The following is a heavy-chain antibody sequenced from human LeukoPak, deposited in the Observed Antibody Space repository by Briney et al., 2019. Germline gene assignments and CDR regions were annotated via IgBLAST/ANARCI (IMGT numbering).Heavy chain of an antibody. Sequence: GGSLRLSCAASGFTFSSYSMDWVRQAPGKGLEWVSTINWNGGSTGYADSVKGRFTISRDNAKNSLYLQMNSLRAEDTALYYCARVSDISVAAYFDYWGQGTLVTVSS. D-gene: IGHD6-19*01. CDR1: GFTFSSYS. J-gene: IGHJ4*02. CDR2: INWNGGST. CDR3: ARVSDISVAAYFDY. V-gene: IGHV3-20*04.